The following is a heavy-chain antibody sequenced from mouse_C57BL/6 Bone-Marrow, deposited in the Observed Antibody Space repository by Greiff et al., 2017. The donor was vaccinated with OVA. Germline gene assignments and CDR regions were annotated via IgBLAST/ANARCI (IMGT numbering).Heavy chain of an antibody. CDR2: IYPRSGNT. CDR3: ARATTVVAWWYFDV. D-gene: IGHD1-1*01. V-gene: IGHV1-81*01. CDR1: GYTFTSYG. J-gene: IGHJ1*03. Sequence: VQLQQSGAELARPGASVKLSCKASGYTFTSYGISWVKQRTGQGLEWIGEIYPRSGNTYYNEKFKGKATLTADKSSSTAYMELRGLTSEDSAVYVGARATTVVAWWYFDVWGTGTTVTVSA.